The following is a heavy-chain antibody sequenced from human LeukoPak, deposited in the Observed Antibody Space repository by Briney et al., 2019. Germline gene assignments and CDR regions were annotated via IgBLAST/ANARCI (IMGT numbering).Heavy chain of an antibody. D-gene: IGHD2-2*01. CDR1: GYSISSGYY. CDR2: IYHSGST. CDR3: ARDEGSSYPFDY. J-gene: IGHJ4*02. Sequence: PSETRSLTCTVSGYSISSGYYWGWIRQPPGKGLEWIGSIYHSGSTYYNPSLKSRVTISVDTSKNQFSLNLSSVTAADTAVYFCARDEGSSYPFDYWGQGTLVTVSS. V-gene: IGHV4-38-2*02.